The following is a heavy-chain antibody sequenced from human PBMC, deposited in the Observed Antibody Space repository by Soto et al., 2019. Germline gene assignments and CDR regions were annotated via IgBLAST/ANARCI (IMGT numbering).Heavy chain of an antibody. CDR2: IIPIFGTA. V-gene: IGHV1-69*13. CDR3: ARGHRSAVAATNYYYYGMDV. Sequence: SVKVSCKASGGTFSSYAISWVRQAPGQGLEWMGGIIPIFGTANYAQKFQGRVTITADESTSTAYMELSSLRSEDTAVYYCARGHRSAVAATNYYYYGMDVWGQGTTVTVSS. CDR1: GGTFSSYA. J-gene: IGHJ6*02. D-gene: IGHD2-15*01.